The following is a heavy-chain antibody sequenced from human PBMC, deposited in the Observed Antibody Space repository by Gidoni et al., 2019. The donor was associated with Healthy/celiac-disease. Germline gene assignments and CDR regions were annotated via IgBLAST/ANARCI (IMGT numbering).Heavy chain of an antibody. Sequence: EVQLLESGGGLVQPGGSLRLSCAVSGFTFSSSAMSWVRQAPGKGLVWISAISGRVGSTYYADSVKCRFTISRDKSKNTLYLQMNSLRAEDTAVYYCAKDPSLIYGSGNDAFDIWGQGTMVTVSS. CDR1: GFTFSSSA. CDR3: AKDPSLIYGSGNDAFDI. D-gene: IGHD3-10*01. J-gene: IGHJ3*02. V-gene: IGHV3-23*01. CDR2: ISGRVGST.